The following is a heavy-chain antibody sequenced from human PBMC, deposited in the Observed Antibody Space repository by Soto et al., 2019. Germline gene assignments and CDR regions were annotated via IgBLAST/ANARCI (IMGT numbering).Heavy chain of an antibody. CDR2: ISGSGGST. CDR3: AKGARQLSFAFDY. CDR1: GFTFSSYA. Sequence: EVQLLESGGGLVQPGGSLRLSCEASGFTFSSYAMHWVRQAPGKGLEWVSAISGSGGSTYYADSVKGRFTISRDNSKNTRYLQMNSLRAEDTAVYYCAKGARQLSFAFDYWGQGTLVTVSS. D-gene: IGHD6-13*01. V-gene: IGHV3-23*01. J-gene: IGHJ4*02.